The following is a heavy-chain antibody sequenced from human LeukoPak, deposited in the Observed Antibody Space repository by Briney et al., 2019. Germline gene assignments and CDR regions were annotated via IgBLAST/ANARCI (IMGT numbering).Heavy chain of an antibody. J-gene: IGHJ6*03. CDR2: IYTNGGT. V-gene: IGHV4-4*07. D-gene: IGHD2-2*01. CDR3: ARGTVPAAPIGYYYYYMDV. Sequence: SETLSLTCNVSGASISSSYWNWIRQPAGKGLEWIGIIYTNGGTKYHPSLKSRVTMSVDTSKNQFSLQLSSVTAADTAVYYCARGTVPAAPIGYYYYYMDVWGKGTTVTVSS. CDR1: GASISSSY.